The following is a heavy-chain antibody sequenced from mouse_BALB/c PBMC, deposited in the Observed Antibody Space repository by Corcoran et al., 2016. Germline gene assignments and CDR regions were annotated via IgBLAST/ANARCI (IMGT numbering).Heavy chain of an antibody. CDR3: ARKSLGWFAY. V-gene: IGHV8-12*01. Sequence: QVTLKESGPGILQPSQTLSLTCSFSGFSLSTSGMGVSWIRQPSGKGLEWLAHIYWDDDKRYNPSLKSRLTISKDTSSNQVFLKITSVDTADTATYYCARKSLGWFAYWGQGTLVTVSA. D-gene: IGHD6-1*01. CDR2: IYWDDDK. CDR1: GFSLSTSGMG. J-gene: IGHJ3*01.